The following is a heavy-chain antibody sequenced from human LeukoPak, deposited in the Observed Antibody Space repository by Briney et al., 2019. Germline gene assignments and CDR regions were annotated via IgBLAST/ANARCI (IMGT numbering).Heavy chain of an antibody. D-gene: IGHD6-13*01. J-gene: IGHJ6*03. CDR3: ARGHSSSWSNYYYYMDV. Sequence: PSETLSLTCTVSGGSISSYYWSWIRQPPGKGLEWIGYIYYSGSTNYNPSLKRRVTISVDTSKNQFSLKLSSVTAADTAVYYCARGHSSSWSNYYYYMDVWGKGTTVTISS. CDR2: IYYSGST. CDR1: GGSISSYY. V-gene: IGHV4-59*01.